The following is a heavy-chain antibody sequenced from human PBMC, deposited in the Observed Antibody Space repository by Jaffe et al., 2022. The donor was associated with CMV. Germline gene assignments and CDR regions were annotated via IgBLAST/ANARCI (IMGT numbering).Heavy chain of an antibody. V-gene: IGHV5-51*01. CDR2: IYPGDSDT. CDR3: ARTYYDFWSPSGYFDY. J-gene: IGHJ4*02. D-gene: IGHD3-3*01. CDR1: GYSFTSYW. Sequence: EVQLVQSGAEVKKPGESLKISCKGSGYSFTSYWIGWVRQMPGKGLEWMGIIYPGDSDTRYSPSFQGQVTISADKSISTAYLQWSSLKASDTAMYYCARTYYDFWSPSGYFDYWGQGTLVTVSS.